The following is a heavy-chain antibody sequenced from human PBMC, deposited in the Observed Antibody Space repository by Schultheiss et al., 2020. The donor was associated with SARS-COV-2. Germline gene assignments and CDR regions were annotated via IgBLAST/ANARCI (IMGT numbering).Heavy chain of an antibody. J-gene: IGHJ5*02. D-gene: IGHD6-13*01. CDR2: IYYSGST. V-gene: IGHV4-39*01. CDR1: GGSISSSSYY. Sequence: GSLRLSCTVSGGSISSSSYYWGWIRQPPGKGLEWIGSIYYSGSTYYNPSLKSRVTISVDTSKNQFSLKLSSVTAADTAVYYCARHRYSSSWRLNWFDPWGQGTLVTVSS. CDR3: ARHRYSSSWRLNWFDP.